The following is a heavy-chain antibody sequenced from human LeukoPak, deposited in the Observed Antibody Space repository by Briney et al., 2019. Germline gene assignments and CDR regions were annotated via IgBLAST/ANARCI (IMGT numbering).Heavy chain of an antibody. Sequence: GGSLRFSCAASGFTVSSSFMSWVRQAPGKGLEWVAGLGRSGEYKYYADSVKGRFTISRDNSKDTVSLQMNSLRAEDSAIYFCVKDRPCETCMPMDAWGQGTTVTVSS. CDR1: GFTVSSSF. CDR3: VKDRPCETCMPMDA. D-gene: IGHD2-2*01. V-gene: IGHV3-23*01. CDR2: LGRSGEYK. J-gene: IGHJ6*02.